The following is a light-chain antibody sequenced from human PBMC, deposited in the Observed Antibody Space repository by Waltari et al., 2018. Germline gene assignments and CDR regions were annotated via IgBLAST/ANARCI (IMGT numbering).Light chain of an antibody. CDR3: QHSGNSPKIT. CDR1: QSVSSSF. J-gene: IGKJ4*01. Sequence: IVLTQSPGTLSLSQGERATLSCRASQSVSSSFLAWCQQKPGQAPRLLIYGASRRATGTPDRFSGSGSGTDFSLTISRLEPEDFAVYYCQHSGNSPKITFGGGTKVESK. CDR2: GAS. V-gene: IGKV3-20*01.